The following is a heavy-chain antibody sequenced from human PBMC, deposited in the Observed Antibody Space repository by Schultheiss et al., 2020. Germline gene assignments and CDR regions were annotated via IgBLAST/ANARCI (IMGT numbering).Heavy chain of an antibody. V-gene: IGHV4-59*11. D-gene: IGHD6-6*01. J-gene: IGHJ4*02. CDR2: IYYSGST. CDR3: ARGWYSSSPFDY. Sequence: SETLSLTCAVSGVSFSGHFWSWIRQPPGKGLEWIGYIYYSGSTYYNPSLKSLVTISVDTSKNQFSLKLSSVTAADTAVYYCARGWYSSSPFDYWGQGTLVTVSS. CDR1: GVSFSGHF.